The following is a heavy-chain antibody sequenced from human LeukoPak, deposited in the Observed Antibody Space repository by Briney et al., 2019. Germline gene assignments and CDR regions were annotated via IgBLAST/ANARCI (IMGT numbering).Heavy chain of an antibody. CDR3: AKRGVVIRGLLVIGYHQEAYHYDF. CDR2: ISERGGST. V-gene: IGHV3-23*01. J-gene: IGHJ4*02. D-gene: IGHD3-10*01. Sequence: GGSLRLSCVVSGISLSNYAMTWVRQAPGKGLEWVSYISERGGSTTYADSVKGRFTISRDTSLNTLYLQLNNLRAEDTAVYFCAKRGVVIRGLLVIGYHQEAYHYDFWGQGVLVTVSS. CDR1: GISLSNYA.